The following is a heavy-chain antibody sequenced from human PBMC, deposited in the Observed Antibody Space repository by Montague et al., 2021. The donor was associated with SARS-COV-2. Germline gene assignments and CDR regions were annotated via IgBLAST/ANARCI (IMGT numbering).Heavy chain of an antibody. CDR3: ARAGHYYDSSGYWNAFHV. Sequence: TLSLTCTVSGGSIASGYKDWSWIRQAAGRGLVWIGRMHSSGSTDYNPSLKSRVTISVDLSKNQFSLKLNSVTAADTAVYYCARAGHYYDSSGYWNAFHVWGQGTLVTVSS. V-gene: IGHV4-61*02. D-gene: IGHD3-22*01. CDR1: GGSIASGYKD. J-gene: IGHJ3*01. CDR2: MHSSGST.